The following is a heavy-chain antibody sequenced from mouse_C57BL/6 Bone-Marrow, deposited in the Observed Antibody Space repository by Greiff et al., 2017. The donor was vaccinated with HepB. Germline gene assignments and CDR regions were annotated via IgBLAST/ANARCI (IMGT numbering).Heavy chain of an antibody. CDR2: IYPGGGYT. CDR3: ARNYDYDVDYAMDY. Sequence: VQLQQSGAELVRPGTSVKMSCKASGYTFTNYWIGWAKQRPGHGLEWIGDIYPGGGYTNYNEKFKGKATLTADKSSSTAYMQFSSLTSEDSAIYYCARNYDYDVDYAMDYWGQGTSVTVSS. D-gene: IGHD2-4*01. CDR1: GYTFTNYW. V-gene: IGHV1-63*01. J-gene: IGHJ4*01.